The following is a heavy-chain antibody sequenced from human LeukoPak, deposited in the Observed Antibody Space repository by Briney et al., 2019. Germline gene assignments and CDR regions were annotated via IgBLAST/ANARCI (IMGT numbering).Heavy chain of an antibody. J-gene: IGHJ4*02. V-gene: IGHV1-2*02. Sequence: ASVKVSCKASGYTFTGYYMHWVRQAPGQGLEWMGWINPDSGGTNYAQKFQGRVTRTRDTSLSTAYMELSRLRSDDTAVYYCARDPSNSGYDCVFDYWGQGTLVTVSS. CDR3: ARDPSNSGYDCVFDY. CDR1: GYTFTGYY. D-gene: IGHD5-12*01. CDR2: INPDSGGT.